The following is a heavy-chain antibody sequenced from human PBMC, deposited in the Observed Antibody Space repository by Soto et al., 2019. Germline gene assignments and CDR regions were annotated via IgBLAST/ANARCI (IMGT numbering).Heavy chain of an antibody. CDR2: MNSDGSTT. V-gene: IGHV3-74*01. CDR1: GFTFANHW. Sequence: PGGSLRLSCAVSGFTFANHWMHWVRQAPGKGLEWVSRMNSDGSTTDYADSVKGRFTVSRDNAKKTLYLQRHSLRAEDTAVYYCATAEVDYWGPGTPVTVYS. J-gene: IGHJ4*02. CDR3: ATAEVDY.